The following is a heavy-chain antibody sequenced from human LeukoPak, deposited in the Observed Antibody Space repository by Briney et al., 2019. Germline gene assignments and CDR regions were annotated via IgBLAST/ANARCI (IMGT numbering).Heavy chain of an antibody. V-gene: IGHV3-74*01. CDR1: GFTFSSYW. CDR3: ARGRYSSGWYRRFDP. D-gene: IGHD6-19*01. J-gene: IGHJ5*02. Sequence: GGSLRLSCAASGFTFSSYWMHWVRQAPGKGLVWVSRINSDGSSTSYADSVKGRFTISRDNAKNTLYLQMNSLRAEDTAVYYCARGRYSSGWYRRFDPWGQGTLVTVSS. CDR2: INSDGSST.